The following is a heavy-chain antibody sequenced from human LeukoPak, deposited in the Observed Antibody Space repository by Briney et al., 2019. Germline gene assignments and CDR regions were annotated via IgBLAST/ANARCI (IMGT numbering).Heavy chain of an antibody. Sequence: GGSLRLSCVASGLRFRSYAMNWVRQAPGKGLEWVSAISGSGSNTYYADSVKGRFTISRDNTKNTLYLQMNSLRAEDTAIYYCAKRTAAAGPYFDYWGQGTLVTVSS. V-gene: IGHV3-23*01. J-gene: IGHJ4*02. CDR3: AKRTAAAGPYFDY. CDR2: ISGSGSNT. D-gene: IGHD6-13*01. CDR1: GLRFRSYA.